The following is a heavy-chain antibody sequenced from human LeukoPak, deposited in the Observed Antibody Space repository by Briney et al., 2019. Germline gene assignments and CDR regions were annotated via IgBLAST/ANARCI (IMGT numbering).Heavy chain of an antibody. D-gene: IGHD6-25*01. CDR2: INPNSGAT. J-gene: IGHJ4*02. CDR1: GYTFTGNN. Sequence: ASVKVSCKASGYTFTGNNIHWVRQAPGQGREWMGWINPNSGATEYAQKFQGRVSMTRDSSLSTAYMELSRLTSDDTAVYYCARGGGISWFDYWGQGTLVTVSS. V-gene: IGHV1-2*02. CDR3: ARGGGISWFDY.